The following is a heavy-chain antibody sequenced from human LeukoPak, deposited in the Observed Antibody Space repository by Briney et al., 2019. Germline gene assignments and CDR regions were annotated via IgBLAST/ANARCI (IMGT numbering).Heavy chain of an antibody. CDR2: ISGSSNYI. CDR1: GFTFSTFS. CDR3: ARALYDSSGYSPLGDY. D-gene: IGHD3-22*01. J-gene: IGHJ4*02. V-gene: IGHV3-21*01. Sequence: PGGSLRLSCAASGFTFSTFSMNRVRQAPGKGLEWVSSISGSSNYIYYADSVKGRFTISRDNAKNSLYLQMNSLRAEDSAVYYCARALYDSSGYSPLGDYWGQGTLVTVSS.